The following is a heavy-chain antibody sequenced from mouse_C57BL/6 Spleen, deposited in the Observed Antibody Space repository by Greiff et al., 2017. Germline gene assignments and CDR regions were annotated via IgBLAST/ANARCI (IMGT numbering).Heavy chain of an antibody. J-gene: IGHJ4*01. CDR2: ISSGSSTI. CDR1: GFTFSDYG. CDR3: ASGSNYLYAMDY. Sequence: EVQRVESGGGLVKPGGSLKLSCAASGFTFSDYGMHWVRQAPEKGLEWVAYISSGSSTIYYADTVKGRFTISRDNAKNTLFLQMTSLRSEDTAMYYCASGSNYLYAMDYWGQGTSVTVSS. V-gene: IGHV5-17*01. D-gene: IGHD2-5*01.